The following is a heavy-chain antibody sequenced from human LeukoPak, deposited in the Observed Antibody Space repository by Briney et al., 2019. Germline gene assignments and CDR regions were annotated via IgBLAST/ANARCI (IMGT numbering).Heavy chain of an antibody. Sequence: ASVKVSCKASGYTFTGYYMHWVRQAPGQGLEWMGWINPNSGGTNYAQKFQGRVTMTRDTSISTAYMELSRLRSDDTAVYYCARGALVTRRVQAGATSAWFDPWGQGTLVTVSS. V-gene: IGHV1-2*02. CDR2: INPNSGGT. CDR3: ARGALVTRRVQAGATSAWFDP. CDR1: GYTFTGYY. D-gene: IGHD1-26*01. J-gene: IGHJ5*02.